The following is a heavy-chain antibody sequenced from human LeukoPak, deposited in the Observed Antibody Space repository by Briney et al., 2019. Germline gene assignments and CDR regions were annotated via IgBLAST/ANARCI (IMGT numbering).Heavy chain of an antibody. Sequence: SETLSLTCAVYGGSFSGYYWSWIRQPPGKGLEWIGEISHSGSTNYNPSLKSRVTISVDTSKNQFSLKLSSVTAADTAVYYCARGRGYSSSWYKGYYFDYWGQGTLVTVSS. CDR3: ARGRGYSSSWYKGYYFDY. J-gene: IGHJ4*02. D-gene: IGHD6-13*01. CDR2: ISHSGST. V-gene: IGHV4-34*01. CDR1: GGSFSGYY.